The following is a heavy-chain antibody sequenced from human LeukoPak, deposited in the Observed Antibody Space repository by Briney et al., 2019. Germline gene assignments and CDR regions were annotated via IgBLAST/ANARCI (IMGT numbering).Heavy chain of an antibody. D-gene: IGHD5-12*01. Sequence: PGRSLRLSCAASGFTFSSYAMHWVRQAPGKGLEWVAVISYDGSNKYYADSVKGRFTISRDNSKNTLYLQMNSLRAEDTAVYYCANSGYDSAWGQGTLVTVSS. J-gene: IGHJ5*02. CDR2: ISYDGSNK. CDR3: ANSGYDSA. CDR1: GFTFSSYA. V-gene: IGHV3-30-3*01.